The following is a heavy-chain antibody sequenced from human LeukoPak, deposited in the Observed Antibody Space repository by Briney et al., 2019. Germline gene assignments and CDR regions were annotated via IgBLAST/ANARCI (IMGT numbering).Heavy chain of an antibody. CDR3: ARARYCSSTSCLTRAYYYYIDV. CDR2: SNPNSGGR. J-gene: IGHJ6*03. CDR1: GYTFTGYY. V-gene: IGHV1-2*02. Sequence: ASVKVSCKASGYTFTGYYMHWVRQAPGQGLEWMGWSNPNSGGRSYAQKFQCRVTMTTDTSISTASLELSRLRSDDTAVYYCARARYCSSTSCLTRAYYYYIDVWGKGTTVTISS. D-gene: IGHD2-2*01.